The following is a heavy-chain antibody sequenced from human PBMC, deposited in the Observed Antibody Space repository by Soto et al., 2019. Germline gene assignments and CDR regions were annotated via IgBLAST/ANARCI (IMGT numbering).Heavy chain of an antibody. CDR3: ARDGAPVPD. Sequence: SETLSLTCTVSGVSITSHYWSWIRQPPGKGLEWIGYIYYSASTNYNPSLKSRVTISVDTSKNQFSLKLSSVTAADTAVYYCARDGAPVPDWGQGTLVTVSS. CDR1: GVSITSHY. D-gene: IGHD1-26*01. J-gene: IGHJ4*02. CDR2: IYYSAST. V-gene: IGHV4-59*11.